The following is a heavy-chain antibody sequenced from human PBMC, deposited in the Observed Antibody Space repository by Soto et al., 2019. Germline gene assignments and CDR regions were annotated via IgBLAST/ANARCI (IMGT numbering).Heavy chain of an antibody. D-gene: IGHD5-12*01. CDR3: ARDPFRWLRLRQYTWFDP. V-gene: IGHV3-21*01. Sequence: GSLRLSCAASGFTFSSYSMNWVRQAPGKGLEWVSSISSSSSYIYYADSVKGRFTISRDNAKNSLYLQMNSLRAEDTAVYYCARDPFRWLRLRQYTWFDPWGQGTLVTVSS. CDR2: ISSSSSYI. J-gene: IGHJ5*02. CDR1: GFTFSSYS.